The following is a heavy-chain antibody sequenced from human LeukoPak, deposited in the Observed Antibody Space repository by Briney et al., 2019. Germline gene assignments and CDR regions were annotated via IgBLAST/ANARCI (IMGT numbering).Heavy chain of an antibody. CDR2: INWNGGTT. CDR1: GFTFNDYG. CDR3: ARDKHYYDSSNYV. J-gene: IGHJ4*02. V-gene: IGHV3-20*04. Sequence: TGGSLRLSCAASGFTFNDYGMSWVRQGPGKGLEWVSGINWNGGTTGYADSVKGRFTISRANAKNSLYLQMNSLRAEDTALYYCARDKHYYDSSNYVWGQGTLVTVSS. D-gene: IGHD3-22*01.